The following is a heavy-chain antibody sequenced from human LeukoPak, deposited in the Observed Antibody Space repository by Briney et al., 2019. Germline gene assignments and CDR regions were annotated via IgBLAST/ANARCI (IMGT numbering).Heavy chain of an antibody. Sequence: PGGSLRLSCAASGFTFSNCYNSWIRQAPGQGLEWVSYISGSSTHTNYADSVKGRFTISRDNAKKSLYLQMNSLIAEDTAVYYCATLGLLGYGSSAICAPPGYWGQGTLVTVSS. V-gene: IGHV3-11*03. CDR3: ATLGLLGYGSSAICAPPGY. D-gene: IGHD2-2*01. CDR2: ISGSSTHT. J-gene: IGHJ4*02. CDR1: GFTFSNCY.